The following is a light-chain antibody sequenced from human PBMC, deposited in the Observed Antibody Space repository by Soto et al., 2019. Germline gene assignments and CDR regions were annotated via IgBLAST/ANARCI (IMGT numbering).Light chain of an antibody. CDR3: CSHVGGSSPQWV. V-gene: IGLV2-23*02. CDR2: EVN. Sequence: QSALTQPASVSGSPGQSITISCTGTSNDVGGYNLVSWFQQHPGKAPKLMISEVNKRPSGVSNRFSGSKSANTASLTISGLQAEDEADYYCCSHVGGSSPQWVFGGRTKLTVL. J-gene: IGLJ3*02. CDR1: SNDVGGYNL.